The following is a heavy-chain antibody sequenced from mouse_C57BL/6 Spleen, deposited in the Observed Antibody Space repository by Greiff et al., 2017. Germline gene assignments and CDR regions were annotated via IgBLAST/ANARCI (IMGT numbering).Heavy chain of an antibody. CDR3: NYGSCYNYFDY. CDR1: GYSITSGYY. D-gene: IGHD1-1*01. V-gene: IGHV3-6*01. J-gene: IGHJ2*01. Sequence: VQLKESGPGLVKPSQSLSLTCSVTGYSITSGYYWNWIRQFPGNKLEWMGYISYDGSNNYNPSLKNRISITRDTSKNTFYLKLNSVTTEDTATYYCNYGSCYNYFDYWGQGTTLTVSS. CDR2: ISYDGSN.